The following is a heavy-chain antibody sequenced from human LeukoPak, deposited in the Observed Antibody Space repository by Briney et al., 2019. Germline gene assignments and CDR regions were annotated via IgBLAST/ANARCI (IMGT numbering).Heavy chain of an antibody. D-gene: IGHD6-19*01. CDR2: IVVDSGNT. CDR1: GFTFTSSA. V-gene: IGHV1-58*02. CDR3: AADRGSGWKYYYYGMDV. Sequence: GTSVKVSCKASGFTFTSSAMQWVRQARGQRLEWIGWIVVDSGNTNYAQKFQERVTITRDMSTSTAYMELSSLRSEDTAVYYCAADRGSGWKYYYYGMDVWGQGTTVTVSS. J-gene: IGHJ6*02.